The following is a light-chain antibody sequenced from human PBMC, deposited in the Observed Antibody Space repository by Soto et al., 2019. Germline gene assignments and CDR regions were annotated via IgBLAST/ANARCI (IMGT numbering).Light chain of an antibody. CDR2: GAS. Sequence: EIVMTQSPATLSVSPGERATLSCRASQTVSTSLAWYQQKPGRAPRLLIYGASTRASGVPARFSGSGSGTEFTLTISSLRSEDSAVYYCHQYNNWWTFGQGTKVDIK. CDR3: HQYNNWWT. CDR1: QTVSTS. V-gene: IGKV3-15*01. J-gene: IGKJ1*01.